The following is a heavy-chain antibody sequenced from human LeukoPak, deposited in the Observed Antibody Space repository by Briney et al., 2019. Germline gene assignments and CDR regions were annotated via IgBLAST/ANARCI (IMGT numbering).Heavy chain of an antibody. J-gene: IGHJ4*02. Sequence: PGGSLRLSCSASGFTFTTYTMHWVRQAPGKGLEYVSTISTTGVSTYYADSVRGRFTISRDNSKNTLYLQMSSLRVEDTAVYYCVKDLIGSYSFEYWGQGTLVTGAS. CDR1: GFTFTTYT. CDR2: ISTTGVST. CDR3: VKDLIGSYSFEY. V-gene: IGHV3-64D*06. D-gene: IGHD1-26*01.